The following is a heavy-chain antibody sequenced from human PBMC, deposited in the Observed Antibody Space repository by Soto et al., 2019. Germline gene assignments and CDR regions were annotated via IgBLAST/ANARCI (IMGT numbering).Heavy chain of an antibody. CDR3: ASSPPPTVTMYSRYFDL. V-gene: IGHV1-69*14. J-gene: IGHJ2*01. CDR1: GGTFSSYA. D-gene: IGHD4-17*01. CDR2: IIPIFGTA. Sequence: QVQLVQSGAEVKKPGSSVKVSCKASGGTFSSYAINWVRQAPGQGLEWMGGIIPIFGTANYAKKFQGRVTMTADKSTNTAYMELRSLRSEDTAVYYCASSPPPTVTMYSRYFDLWGRGTLVTVSS.